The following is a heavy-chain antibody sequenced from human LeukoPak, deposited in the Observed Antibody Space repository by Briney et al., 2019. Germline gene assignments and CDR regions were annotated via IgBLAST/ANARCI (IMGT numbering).Heavy chain of an antibody. Sequence: SWIRQPPGKGLEWIGYIYHSGSTYYNPSLKSRVTISVDRSKNQFSLKLSSVTAADTAVYYCARGGGGGWFDPWGQGTLVTVSS. V-gene: IGHV4-30-2*01. D-gene: IGHD2-15*01. J-gene: IGHJ5*02. CDR2: IYHSGST. CDR3: ARGGGGGWFDP.